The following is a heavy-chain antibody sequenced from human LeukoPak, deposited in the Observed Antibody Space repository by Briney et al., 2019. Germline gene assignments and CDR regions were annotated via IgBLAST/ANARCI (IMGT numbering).Heavy chain of an antibody. V-gene: IGHV4-59*08. D-gene: IGHD2-15*01. CDR2: ISYIGST. CDR3: ARHDIVSRAFDV. Sequence: SETLSLTCTVSGGSISGYYWSWIRQPPGKGLEWIAYISYIGSTDYNPSLESRVTISVDTSKNHFSLRLSSVTAADTALYYCARHDIVSRAFDVWGQGTMVTVSS. J-gene: IGHJ3*01. CDR1: GGSISGYY.